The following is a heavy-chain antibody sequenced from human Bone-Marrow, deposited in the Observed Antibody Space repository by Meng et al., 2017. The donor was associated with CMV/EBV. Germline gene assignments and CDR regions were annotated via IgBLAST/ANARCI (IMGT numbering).Heavy chain of an antibody. J-gene: IGHJ4*02. CDR3: ARELHSFPAADD. Sequence: GSLKMSCAASGFTFDDYGMSWVRQAPGKGLEWVSGINWNGGSTGYADSVKGRFTISRDNAKNSLYLQMNSLRAEDTALYYCARELHSFPAADDWGQGTLVTVSS. D-gene: IGHD2-15*01. CDR1: GFTFDDYG. V-gene: IGHV3-20*04. CDR2: INWNGGST.